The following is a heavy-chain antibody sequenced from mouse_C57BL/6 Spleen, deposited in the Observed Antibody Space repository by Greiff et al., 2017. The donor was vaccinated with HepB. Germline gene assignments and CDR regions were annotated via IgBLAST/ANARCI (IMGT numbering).Heavy chain of an antibody. J-gene: IGHJ4*01. Sequence: QVQLQQPGAELVMPGASVKLSCKASGYTFTSYWMHWVKQRPGQGLEWIGEIDPSDSYTNYNQKFKGKSTLTVDKSSSTAYMQLSSLTSEDSAVYYCASVTGRYYAMDYWGQGTSVTVSS. CDR1: GYTFTSYW. CDR2: IDPSDSYT. V-gene: IGHV1-69*01. D-gene: IGHD4-1*01. CDR3: ASVTGRYYAMDY.